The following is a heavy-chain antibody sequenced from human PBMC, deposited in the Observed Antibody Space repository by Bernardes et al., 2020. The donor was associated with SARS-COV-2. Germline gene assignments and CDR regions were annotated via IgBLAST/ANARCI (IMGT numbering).Heavy chain of an antibody. J-gene: IGHJ4*02. V-gene: IGHV3-33*01. Sequence: GSLRLSCAASGFTFSSYGMHWVRQAPGKGLEWVAVIWYDGSNKYYADSVKGRFTISRDNSKNTLYLQMNSLRAEDTAVYYCARERSSGWQYYFDYWGQGTLVTVSS. CDR2: IWYDGSNK. D-gene: IGHD6-19*01. CDR3: ARERSSGWQYYFDY. CDR1: GFTFSSYG.